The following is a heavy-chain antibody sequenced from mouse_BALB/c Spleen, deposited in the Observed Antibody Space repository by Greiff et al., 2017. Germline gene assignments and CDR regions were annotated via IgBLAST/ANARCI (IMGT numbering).Heavy chain of an antibody. V-gene: IGHV5-6-3*01. CDR1: GFTFSSDG. Sequence: EVKLMESGGGLVQPGGSLKLSCAASGFTFSSDGMSWVRQTPDKRLELVATINSNGGSTHYPDSVKGRFTISRDNAKNTLYLRSSSQKSQETAMYYCARDLLRYDYWGQCTTHPVSS. J-gene: IGHJ2*01. CDR2: INSNGGST. CDR3: ARDLLRYDY. D-gene: IGHD1-1*01.